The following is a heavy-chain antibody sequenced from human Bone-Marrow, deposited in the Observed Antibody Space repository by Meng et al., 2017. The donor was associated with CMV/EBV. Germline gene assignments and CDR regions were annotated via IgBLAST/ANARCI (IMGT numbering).Heavy chain of an antibody. CDR3: ARDSGEYSSYYYYYYGMDV. Sequence: SCKASGYTFTSYYMHWVRQAPGKGLEWVAVISYDGISKYYADSVKGRFTISRDNSKNTLYLQMNSLRAEDTAVYYCARDSGEYSSYYYYYYGMDVWGQGPTVTVSS. J-gene: IGHJ6*02. D-gene: IGHD6-6*01. CDR1: GYTFTSYY. CDR2: ISYDGISK. V-gene: IGHV3-30*04.